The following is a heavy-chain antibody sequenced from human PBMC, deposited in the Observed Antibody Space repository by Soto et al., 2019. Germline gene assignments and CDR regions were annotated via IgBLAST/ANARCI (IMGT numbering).Heavy chain of an antibody. CDR2: IFYSGST. D-gene: IGHD3-22*01. CDR3: ARGGSYYDLDY. CDR1: GGSLSNNY. V-gene: IGHV4-59*12. Sequence: SETLSLTCTVSGGSLSNNYWNWMRQPPGKGLEWIGYIFYSGSTNYNSSLKSRVTISQDMSKNQFSLKLSSVTAADTAVYYCARGGSYYDLDYWGQGTLVTVSS. J-gene: IGHJ4*01.